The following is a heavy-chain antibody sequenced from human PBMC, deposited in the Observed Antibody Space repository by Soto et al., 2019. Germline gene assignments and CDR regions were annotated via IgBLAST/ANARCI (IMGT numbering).Heavy chain of an antibody. J-gene: IGHJ4*02. V-gene: IGHV4-31*03. CDR1: GLDISRGGSY. CDR2: IYYTGET. D-gene: IGHD1-26*01. CDR3: ARPVVGAQSQTDY. Sequence: QVHLQESGPGLVRPSQTLSLTCTVSGLDISRGGSYWGWIRQLPGKGLEWIGTIYYTGETFFNPALESRLSXSXDXXRNQFSLRLTSVTAADTAVYYCARPVVGAQSQTDYWGQGTLVTVSS.